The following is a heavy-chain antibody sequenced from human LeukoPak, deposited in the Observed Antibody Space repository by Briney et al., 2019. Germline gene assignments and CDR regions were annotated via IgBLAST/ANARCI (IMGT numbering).Heavy chain of an antibody. D-gene: IGHD2-15*01. V-gene: IGHV3-53*01. CDR3: ARGGCSGGSCYSYYYYGMDV. CDR2: IYSGGST. J-gene: IGHJ6*02. CDR1: GFTVSSNY. Sequence: PGGSLRLSCAASGFTVSSNYMSWVRQAPGKGLEWVSVIYSGGSTYYADSVKGRFTISRDNSKNTLYLQMNSLRAEDTAVYYCARGGCSGGSCYSYYYYGMDVWGQGTTVTVSS.